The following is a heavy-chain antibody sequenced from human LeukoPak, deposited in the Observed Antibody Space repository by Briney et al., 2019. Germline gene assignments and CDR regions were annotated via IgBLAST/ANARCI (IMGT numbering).Heavy chain of an antibody. D-gene: IGHD5-12*01. CDR1: GGSFSGYY. CDR3: ARARRMVATLAGRSPIDY. Sequence: PSETLSLTCAVYGGSFSGYYWSWIRQPPGKGLEWIGEINHSGSTNYNPSLKSRVTISVDTSKNQFSLKLSSVTAADTAVYYCARARRMVATLAGRSPIDYWGQGTLVTVSS. V-gene: IGHV4-34*01. CDR2: INHSGST. J-gene: IGHJ4*02.